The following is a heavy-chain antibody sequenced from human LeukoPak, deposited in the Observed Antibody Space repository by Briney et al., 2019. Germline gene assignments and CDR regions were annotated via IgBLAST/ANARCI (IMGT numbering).Heavy chain of an antibody. J-gene: IGHJ4*02. CDR2: ITGSGDTT. CDR1: GFIFRNYA. V-gene: IGHV3-23*01. D-gene: IGHD3-9*01. CDR3: VKWGDYDILTGYYVPDF. Sequence: GASLRLSCAASGFIFRNYAMSWVRQAPGKGPEWVSAITGSGDTTYYADSVKGRFTISRDNSKNALYVEMNTLRAEDTAVYYCVKWGDYDILTGYYVPDFWGQGTLVTVSS.